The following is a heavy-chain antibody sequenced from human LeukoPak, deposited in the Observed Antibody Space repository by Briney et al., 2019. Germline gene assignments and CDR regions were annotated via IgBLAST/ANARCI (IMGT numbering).Heavy chain of an antibody. CDR3: ATYIV. J-gene: IGHJ4*02. D-gene: IGHD3-16*01. Sequence: GGSLRLSCAASGLTFSNYAMSWVRQPPGKGLEWVSAISGSGGSTNYADSVKGRFTISRDSSKNTLYLQMNSLRPEDTAVYYCATYIVWGQGALVTVSS. CDR2: ISGSGGST. CDR1: GLTFSNYA. V-gene: IGHV3-23*01.